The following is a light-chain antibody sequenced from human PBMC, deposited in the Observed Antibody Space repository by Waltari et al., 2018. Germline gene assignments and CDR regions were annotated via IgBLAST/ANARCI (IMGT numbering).Light chain of an antibody. CDR1: QSLVHSDGNTY. Sequence: DVVITQSTFSLSVSLGRPASISSRSSQSLVHSDGNTYLNWFQQRPGQSPRRLIYKVSRRESGVPDRFSGSGSGTDFTLKISRVEAEDVGVYYCMQTTHSPRTFGQGTKVEI. CDR2: KVS. V-gene: IGKV2-30*02. CDR3: MQTTHSPRT. J-gene: IGKJ1*01.